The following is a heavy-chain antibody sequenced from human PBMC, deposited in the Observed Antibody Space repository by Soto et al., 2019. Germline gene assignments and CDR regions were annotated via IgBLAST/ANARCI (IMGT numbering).Heavy chain of an antibody. J-gene: IGHJ6*02. Sequence: QVQLVQSGAEVKKPGASVNVSCKASGYSFHTYAISWVRQAPGQGLEWGGWISGYNGNTNYAQKFQGRVTLTRDTSTKTAFMELRSLTGDDTAVYYCAREYGMDVWGQGTTVTVSS. CDR3: AREYGMDV. V-gene: IGHV1-18*01. CDR1: GYSFHTYA. CDR2: ISGYNGNT.